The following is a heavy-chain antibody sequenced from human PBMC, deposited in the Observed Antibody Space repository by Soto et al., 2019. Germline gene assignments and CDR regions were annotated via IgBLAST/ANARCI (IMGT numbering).Heavy chain of an antibody. CDR1: GGSVSGGSYF. CDR2: FYYSGST. Sequence: QVQLQESGPGLVRPSETLSLTCTVSGGSVSGGSYFWSWVRQPPGKGLEWIGYFYYSGSTKYNPSLKSRVTILEDTSKSQFALKLNSVTAADTAVYYCAREGRVGTFDYWGQGALVTVSS. D-gene: IGHD1-1*01. CDR3: AREGRVGTFDY. J-gene: IGHJ4*02. V-gene: IGHV4-61*01.